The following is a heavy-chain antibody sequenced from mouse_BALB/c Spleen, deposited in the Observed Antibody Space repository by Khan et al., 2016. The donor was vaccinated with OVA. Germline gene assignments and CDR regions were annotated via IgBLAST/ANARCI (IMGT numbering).Heavy chain of an antibody. CDR1: GYSITSDYA. D-gene: IGHD4-1*01. CDR3: ASELGRYYALDY. V-gene: IGHV3-2*02. J-gene: IGHJ4*01. Sequence: EVQLQESGPGLVKPSQSLSLTCTVTGYSITSDYAWNWIRPFPGNKLEWMGYISSSGSTTNNPSLKSRISINRDTTKDVFFLRLKSVTSADAATYYCASELGRYYALDYWGQGTSVTVSS. CDR2: ISSSGST.